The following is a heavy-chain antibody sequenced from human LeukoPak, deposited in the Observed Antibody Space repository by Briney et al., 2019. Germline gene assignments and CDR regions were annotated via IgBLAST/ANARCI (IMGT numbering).Heavy chain of an antibody. CDR1: GITLSNYG. V-gene: IGHV3-23*01. CDR3: AKRGVVIRVILVGFHKEAYYFDS. CDR2: ISGSGGGT. D-gene: IGHD3-10*01. Sequence: PGGSLRHSCAVSGITLSNYGMSWVRQAPGKGLEWVAGISGSGGGTNYADSVKGRFTISRDNPKNTLYLQMNSLGAEDTAVYFCAKRGVVIRVILVGFHKEAYYFDSWGQGALVTVSS. J-gene: IGHJ4*02.